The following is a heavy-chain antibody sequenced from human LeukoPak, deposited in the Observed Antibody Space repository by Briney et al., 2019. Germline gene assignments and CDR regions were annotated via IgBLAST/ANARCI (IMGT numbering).Heavy chain of an antibody. D-gene: IGHD6-13*01. V-gene: IGHV3-7*03. CDR1: GFTFSSYW. CDR2: IKRDGSEK. Sequence: PGGSLRLSCAASGFTFSSYWMSWVRQAPGKGLEWVANIKRDGSEKYYVDSVKGRFTISRDNAKNSLYLQMNSLRAEDTAVYYCARDSFRGYSSSWYFFDYWGQGTLVTVSS. CDR3: ARDSFRGYSSSWYFFDY. J-gene: IGHJ4*02.